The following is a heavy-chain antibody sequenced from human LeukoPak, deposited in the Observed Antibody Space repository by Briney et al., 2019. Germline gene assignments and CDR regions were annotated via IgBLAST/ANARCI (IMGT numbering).Heavy chain of an antibody. CDR2: IYYSGST. V-gene: IGHV4-39*01. D-gene: IGHD1-26*01. CDR1: GGSISSSSYY. Sequence: SETLSLTCTVPGGSISSSSYYWGWIRQPPGKGLEWIGGIYYSGSTYYNPSLKSRVTISVDTSKNQFSLKLSSVTAADTAVYYCARLREHVDYWGQGTLVTVSS. J-gene: IGHJ4*02. CDR3: ARLREHVDY.